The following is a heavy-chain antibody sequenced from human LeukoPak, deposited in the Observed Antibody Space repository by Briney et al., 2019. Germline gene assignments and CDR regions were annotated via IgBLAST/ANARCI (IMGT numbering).Heavy chain of an antibody. CDR1: GYTFDNYD. Sequence: DSVKVSCKTSGYTFDNYDINWVRQATGQGLEWMGWMNPNSGNTGYAQKFQGRVTMTRNTSISTAYMELSSLRSEDTAVYYCARGDFGSGYYFDWGQGTLVTVSS. J-gene: IGHJ4*02. CDR2: MNPNSGNT. CDR3: ARGDFGSGYYFD. V-gene: IGHV1-8*01. D-gene: IGHD3-22*01.